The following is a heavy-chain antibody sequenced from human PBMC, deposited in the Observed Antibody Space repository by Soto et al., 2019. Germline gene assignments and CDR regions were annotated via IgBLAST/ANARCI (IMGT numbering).Heavy chain of an antibody. Sequence: EVQLVESGGGLVQPGRSPRLSCAASGFTFDDYAMHWVRQAPGKGLEWVSGISWNSGSIGYADSVKGRFTISRDNAKNSLYLQMNSLRAEDTALYYCAKDKRGYSGYDFDYWGQGTLVTVSS. CDR2: ISWNSGSI. J-gene: IGHJ4*02. CDR3: AKDKRGYSGYDFDY. CDR1: GFTFDDYA. V-gene: IGHV3-9*01. D-gene: IGHD5-12*01.